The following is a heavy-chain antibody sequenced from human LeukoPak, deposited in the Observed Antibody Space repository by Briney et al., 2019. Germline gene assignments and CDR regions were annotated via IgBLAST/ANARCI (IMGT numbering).Heavy chain of an antibody. Sequence: GESLKISCKGSEYSFTNYWIGWVRQMPGKGLEWMGIIYPGDSDARYSPSFQGQVTISADKSISTAYLRWSSLKASDTAMYYCARRYCSSTSCNPYFFDYWGQGTLVTVSS. CDR1: EYSFTNYW. CDR3: ARRYCSSTSCNPYFFDY. D-gene: IGHD2-2*01. J-gene: IGHJ4*02. CDR2: IYPGDSDA. V-gene: IGHV5-51*01.